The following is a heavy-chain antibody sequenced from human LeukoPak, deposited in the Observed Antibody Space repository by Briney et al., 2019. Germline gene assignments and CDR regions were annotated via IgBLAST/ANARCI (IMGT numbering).Heavy chain of an antibody. CDR2: IYYSGST. V-gene: IGHV4-39*01. CDR3: ARHFIAAAGTGWFDP. J-gene: IGHJ5*02. D-gene: IGHD6-13*01. Sequence: SETLSLTCTVSGGSISSYYWGWIRQPPGKGLEWIGSIYYSGSTYYNPSLKSRVTISVDTSKNQFSLKPSSVTAADTAVYYCARHFIAAAGTGWFDPWGQGTLVTVSS. CDR1: GGSISSYY.